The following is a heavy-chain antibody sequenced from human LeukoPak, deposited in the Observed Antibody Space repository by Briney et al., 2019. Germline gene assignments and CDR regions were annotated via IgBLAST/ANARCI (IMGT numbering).Heavy chain of an antibody. J-gene: IGHJ3*01. V-gene: IGHV4-61*02. CDR1: GGSIISGSYY. Sequence: SETLSLTCSVSGGSIISGSYYWSWIRQPAGMGLEWIGRIYTSGSTNYNPSFKSRVTISVDTSKNQFSLRLSPVTAADTAVYYCAREMLGYCSGGGCYLGGNAFDLWGQGAMVTVSS. CDR2: IYTSGST. D-gene: IGHD2-15*01. CDR3: AREMLGYCSGGGCYLGGNAFDL.